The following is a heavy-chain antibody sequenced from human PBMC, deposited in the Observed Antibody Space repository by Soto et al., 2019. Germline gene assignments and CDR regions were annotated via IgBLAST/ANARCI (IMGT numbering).Heavy chain of an antibody. J-gene: IGHJ3*02. V-gene: IGHV3-73*01. CDR2: IRSKANSYAT. CDR3: TRLGLGDAFDI. CDR1: GFTFSGSA. D-gene: IGHD2-8*02. Sequence: GGSLRLSCAASGFTFSGSAMHWVRQASGKGLEWVGRIRSKANSYATAYAASVKGRFTISRDDSKNTAYLQMNSLKTEDTDVYYCTRLGLGDAFDIWGQGTMVTVSS.